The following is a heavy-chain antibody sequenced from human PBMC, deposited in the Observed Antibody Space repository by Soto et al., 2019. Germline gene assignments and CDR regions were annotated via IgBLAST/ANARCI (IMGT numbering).Heavy chain of an antibody. D-gene: IGHD4-17*01. Sequence: GGSLRLSCAASGFTFSSYSMNWVRQAPGKGLEWVSSISSSSSYIYYADSVKGRFTISRDNAKNSLYLKMNSLRAEDTAVYYCARDLRGDYVDVHWFDPWGQGTLVTVSS. V-gene: IGHV3-21*01. CDR3: ARDLRGDYVDVHWFDP. CDR1: GFTFSSYS. CDR2: ISSSSSYI. J-gene: IGHJ5*02.